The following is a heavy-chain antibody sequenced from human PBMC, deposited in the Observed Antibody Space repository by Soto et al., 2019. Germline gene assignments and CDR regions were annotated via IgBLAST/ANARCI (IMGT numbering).Heavy chain of an antibody. CDR1: GYTLTELS. Sequence: SLKVSCKVSGYTLTELSMHWVRQAPGQGLECMGGIIPIFGTANYAQKFQGRVTITADESTSTAYMELSSLRSEDTAVYYCARDGYYGSGRYGYYYYYGMDVWGQGTTVTVSS. V-gene: IGHV1-69*13. J-gene: IGHJ6*02. CDR2: IIPIFGTA. CDR3: ARDGYYGSGRYGYYYYYGMDV. D-gene: IGHD3-10*01.